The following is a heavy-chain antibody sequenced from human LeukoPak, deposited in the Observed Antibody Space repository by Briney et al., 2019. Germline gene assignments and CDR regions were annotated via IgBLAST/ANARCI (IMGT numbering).Heavy chain of an antibody. CDR3: ARDAAAGLFYTDYNWFDP. CDR2: ITAYNGNT. J-gene: IGHJ5*02. CDR1: GYTFTSYA. V-gene: IGHV1-18*04. Sequence: ASMKVSSTASGYTFTSYAIGSVRRAPGQGLEWMGWITAYNGNTNSAPKLQGRVTMTTDTSTSTAYMELRSLRSDDPAVYSCARDAAAGLFYTDYNWFDPWGQGTLVTVSS. D-gene: IGHD6-13*01.